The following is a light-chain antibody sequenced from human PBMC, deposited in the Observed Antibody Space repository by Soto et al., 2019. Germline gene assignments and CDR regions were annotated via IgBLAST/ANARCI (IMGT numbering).Light chain of an antibody. CDR2: GAS. Sequence: EIVLTQSPGTLSLSPGERATLSCRASQSVDSSHLAWYQHRPGRAPRLLVYGASRRATGVPDRFSGSGSGTHFTLSIRRPESQDFAVYYCQQYETSPFTFGGETKVDIK. CDR1: QSVDSSH. V-gene: IGKV3-20*01. J-gene: IGKJ4*01. CDR3: QQYETSPFT.